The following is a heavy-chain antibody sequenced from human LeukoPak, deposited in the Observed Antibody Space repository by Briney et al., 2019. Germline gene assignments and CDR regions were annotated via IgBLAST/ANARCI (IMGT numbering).Heavy chain of an antibody. CDR1: TYTFTRYG. J-gene: IGHJ4*02. CDR2: MNPNSGNT. Sequence: GASVKVSCKASTYTFTRYGISWVRQATGQGLEWMGWMNPNSGNTGYAQKFQGRVTMTRNTSISTAYMELSSLRSEDTAVYYCARGLSITMVRGVTYYFEYWGQGTLVTVSS. D-gene: IGHD3-10*01. CDR3: ARGLSITMVRGVTYYFEY. V-gene: IGHV1-8*01.